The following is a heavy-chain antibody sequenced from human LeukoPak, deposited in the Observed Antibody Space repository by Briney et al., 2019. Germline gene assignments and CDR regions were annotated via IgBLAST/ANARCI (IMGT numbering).Heavy chain of an antibody. CDR3: ARVTGYMTEDYFDY. D-gene: IGHD6-13*01. Sequence: ASETLSLTCTVSGGSISSSSYYWGWIRQPPGKGLEWIGSIYYSGSTYYNPSLKSRVTISVDTSKNQFSLKLSSVTAADTAVYYCARVTGYMTEDYFDYWGQGTLITVSS. J-gene: IGHJ4*02. V-gene: IGHV4-39*07. CDR2: IYYSGST. CDR1: GGSISSSSYY.